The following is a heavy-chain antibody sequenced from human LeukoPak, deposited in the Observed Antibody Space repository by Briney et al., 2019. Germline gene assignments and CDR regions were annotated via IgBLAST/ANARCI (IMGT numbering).Heavy chain of an antibody. CDR3: ARGLDSYDSSGQFVY. Sequence: PSETLSLTCTLSSRSISSISYYGGWIRQPPGKGLEWLVSIHYSGSIYFKPSLKSRVTIFVDTSKNQFSLKLSSVPAADTAVYYCARGLDSYDSSGQFVYWGQGTLVTVSS. V-gene: IGHV4-39*01. CDR1: SRSISSISYY. J-gene: IGHJ4*02. CDR2: IHYSGSI. D-gene: IGHD3-22*01.